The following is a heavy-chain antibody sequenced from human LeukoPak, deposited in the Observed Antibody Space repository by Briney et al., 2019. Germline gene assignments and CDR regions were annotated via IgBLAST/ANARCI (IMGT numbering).Heavy chain of an antibody. CDR3: ARSPLYYFDY. J-gene: IGHJ4*02. V-gene: IGHV3-11*01. CDR1: GFTVSSNY. Sequence: PGGSLRLSCAASGFTVSSNYMSWIRQAPGKGLEWVSYISSSGSTIYYADSVKGRFTISRDNAKNSLYLQMNSLRAEDTAVYYCARSPLYYFDYWGQGTLVTVSS. CDR2: ISSSGSTI.